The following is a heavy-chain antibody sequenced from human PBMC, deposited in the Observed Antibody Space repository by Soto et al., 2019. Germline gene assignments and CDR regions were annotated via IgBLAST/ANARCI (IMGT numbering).Heavy chain of an antibody. CDR1: GFTFSSYG. D-gene: IGHD6-19*01. CDR3: ARDPKQWLVRPNWFDP. V-gene: IGHV3-33*01. J-gene: IGHJ5*02. Sequence: PGGSLRLSCAVSGFTFSSYGMHWVRQAPGKGLEWVAVIWYDGSNKYYADSVKGRFTISRDNSKNTLYLQMNSLRAEDTAVYYCARDPKQWLVRPNWFDPWGQGTLVTVSS. CDR2: IWYDGSNK.